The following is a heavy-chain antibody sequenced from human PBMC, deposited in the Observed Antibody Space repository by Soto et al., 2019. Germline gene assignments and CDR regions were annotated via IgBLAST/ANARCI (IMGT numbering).Heavy chain of an antibody. Sequence: QVQLVQSGADLKKPGASVKVSCKASGYTFTDYYMHWVRQAPGQGLEWMGWINPNNGGTSYAQKFEGWVTMTRDTSISTAYMEVRRLTSDDTAVYYCARGSPTTIPFDYWGQGTLVTVSS. CDR1: GYTFTDYY. D-gene: IGHD2-2*02. CDR2: INPNNGGT. J-gene: IGHJ4*02. CDR3: ARGSPTTIPFDY. V-gene: IGHV1-2*04.